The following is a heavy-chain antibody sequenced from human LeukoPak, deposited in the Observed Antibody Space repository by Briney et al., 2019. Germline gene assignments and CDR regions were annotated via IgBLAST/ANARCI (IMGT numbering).Heavy chain of an antibody. J-gene: IGHJ6*03. Sequence: GGSLRLSCAASGFTFSSYSMNWVRQAPGKGLEWVSAISGSGGSTYYADSVKGRFTISRDNSKNTLYLQMNSLRAEDTAVYYCAKRPKMGAYYYYMDVWGKGTTVTVSS. CDR1: GFTFSSYS. D-gene: IGHD3-16*01. V-gene: IGHV3-23*01. CDR2: ISGSGGST. CDR3: AKRPKMGAYYYYMDV.